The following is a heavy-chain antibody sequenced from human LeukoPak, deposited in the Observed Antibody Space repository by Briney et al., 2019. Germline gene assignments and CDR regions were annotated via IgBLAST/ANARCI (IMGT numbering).Heavy chain of an antibody. J-gene: IGHJ4*02. Sequence: SETLSLTCTVSGGSISSDDWSWVWKPPGKGLGWVGDMYYSGSRNYNPSLKSRGTISLETSKNQFSLKLSSVTAADTAVYYCASGTYYYGSGSYQYYFDYWGQGTLVTVSS. D-gene: IGHD3-10*01. CDR2: MYYSGSR. CDR1: GGSISSDD. V-gene: IGHV4-59*01. CDR3: ASGTYYYGSGSYQYYFDY.